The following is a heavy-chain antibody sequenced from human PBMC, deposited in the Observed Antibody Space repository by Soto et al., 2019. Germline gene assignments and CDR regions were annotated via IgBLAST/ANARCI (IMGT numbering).Heavy chain of an antibody. CDR2: IYYSGST. CDR1: GGSISSSSYY. CDR3: ARENYDFWSGYSGFDY. V-gene: IGHV4-39*02. Sequence: PSETLSLTCTVSGGSISSSSYYWGWIRQPPGKGLEWIGSIYYSGSTYYNPSLKSRVTISVDTSKNQFSLKLSSVTAADTAVYYCARENYDFWSGYSGFDYWGQGTLVTVSS. D-gene: IGHD3-3*01. J-gene: IGHJ4*02.